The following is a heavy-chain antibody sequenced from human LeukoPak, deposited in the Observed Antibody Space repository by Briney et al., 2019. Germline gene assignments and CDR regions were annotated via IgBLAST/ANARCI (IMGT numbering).Heavy chain of an antibody. CDR2: INPSTGGT. CDR3: ARDLGDTSRFLWGNYFDH. CDR1: GCTFPNYY. V-gene: IGHV1-46*01. D-gene: IGHD6-13*01. Sequence: ASVKVSCKASGCTFPNYYIHWVRQAPGQGLEWMAIINPSTGGTHYAQRFQGRVTVTRDTSTSTVYMELSSLRSEDTAVYYCARDLGDTSRFLWGNYFDHWGQGTLVTVSS. J-gene: IGHJ4*02.